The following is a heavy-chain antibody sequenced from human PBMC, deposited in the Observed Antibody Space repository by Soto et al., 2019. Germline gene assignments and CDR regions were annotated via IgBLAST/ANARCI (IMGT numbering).Heavy chain of an antibody. J-gene: IGHJ4*02. CDR2: INPNSGGT. V-gene: IGHV1-2*02. Sequence: EASVKVSCPASGYTFTGYYMHWVRQAPGQGLEWMGWINPNSGGTNYAQKFQGRVTMTRGTSISTAYMELSRLRSDDTAVYDGARGTADSGEWGKGKLVSVS. CDR1: GYTFTGYY. D-gene: IGHD3-3*01. CDR3: ARGTADSGE.